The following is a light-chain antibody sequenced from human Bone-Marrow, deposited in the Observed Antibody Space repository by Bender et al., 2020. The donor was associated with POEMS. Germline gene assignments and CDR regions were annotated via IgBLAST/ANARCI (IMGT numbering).Light chain of an antibody. CDR3: QVWDSPIGV. V-gene: IGLV3-1*01. J-gene: IGLJ3*02. CDR2: QGK. CDR1: KLADKY. Sequence: SYELTQPPSVSVSPGQTANITCSGDKLADKYVCWYQQKSGRSPVLLMYQGKRRPSGIPERFSGSNSGNTATLTISGTQALDEADYYCQVWDSPIGVFGGGSKLTVL.